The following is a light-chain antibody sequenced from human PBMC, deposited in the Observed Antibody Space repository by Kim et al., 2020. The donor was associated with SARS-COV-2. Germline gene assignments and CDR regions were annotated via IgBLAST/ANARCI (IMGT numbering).Light chain of an antibody. J-gene: IGLJ3*02. V-gene: IGLV3-1*01. CDR2: EDS. Sequence: VAPEPTASITCAGETLGDKDFCWYQQKQGQSPVRVIYEDSRRPSGIPERFLGSDSGNTATLTISGTQDMDEDDYYCQAWDSSTGVFGGGTQLTVL. CDR3: QAWDSSTGV. CDR1: TLGDKD.